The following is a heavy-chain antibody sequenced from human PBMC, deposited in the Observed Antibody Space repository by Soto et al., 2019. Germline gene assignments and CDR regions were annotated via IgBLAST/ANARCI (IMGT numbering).Heavy chain of an antibody. CDR3: ARDEVGAAGTLMGVWFDP. Sequence: GASVKVSCKASGGTFSSYAISWVRQAPGQGLEWMGGIIPIFGTANYAQKFQGRVTITADESTSTAYMELSSLRSEDTAVYYCARDEVGAAGTLMGVWFDPWGQGTLVTVSS. CDR2: IIPIFGTA. V-gene: IGHV1-69*13. J-gene: IGHJ5*02. D-gene: IGHD6-13*01. CDR1: GGTFSSYA.